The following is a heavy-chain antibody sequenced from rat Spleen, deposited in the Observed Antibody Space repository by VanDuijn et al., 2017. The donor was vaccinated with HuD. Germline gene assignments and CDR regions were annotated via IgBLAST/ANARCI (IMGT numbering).Heavy chain of an antibody. D-gene: IGHD1-9*01. CDR3: ARRHYGYTDYFDY. Sequence: EVQLVESGGGLVQPGRSLKLSCAASGFTFSNYDMAWVRQAPKKGLEWVATISYDGFTTYYRDSVRGRFTISRDNAKSTLYLQMNSLRSEDTATYYCARRHYGYTDYFDYWGQGVMVTVSS. CDR2: ISYDGFTT. J-gene: IGHJ2*01. V-gene: IGHV5-7*01. CDR1: GFTFSNYD.